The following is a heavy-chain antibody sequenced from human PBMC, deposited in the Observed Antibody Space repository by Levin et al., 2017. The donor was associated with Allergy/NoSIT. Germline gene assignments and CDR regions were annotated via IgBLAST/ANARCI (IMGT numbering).Heavy chain of an antibody. D-gene: IGHD5-18*01. Sequence: PSETLSLTCAVYGGSFSGYYWSWIRQPPGKGLEWIGEINHSGSTNYNPSLKSRVTISVDTSKNQFSLKLSSVTAADTAVYYCARRVYSYGAYYYYYYMDVWGKGTTVTVSS. J-gene: IGHJ6*03. CDR3: ARRVYSYGAYYYYYYMDV. V-gene: IGHV4-34*01. CDR2: INHSGST. CDR1: GGSFSGYY.